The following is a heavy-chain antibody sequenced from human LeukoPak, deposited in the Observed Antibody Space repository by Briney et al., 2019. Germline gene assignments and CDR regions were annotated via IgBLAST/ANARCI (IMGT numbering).Heavy chain of an antibody. V-gene: IGHV3-33*01. CDR1: GFTFSSYG. Sequence: GGSLRLSCAASGFTFSSYGMHWVRQAPGKGLEWVAVIWYDGSNKYYADSVKGRFTISRDNSKNTQYLQMNSLRAEDTAVYYCARSETVLRYFDWLPNYYYYYGMDVWGQGTTVTVSS. CDR2: IWYDGSNK. CDR3: ARSETVLRYFDWLPNYYYYYGMDV. J-gene: IGHJ6*02. D-gene: IGHD3-9*01.